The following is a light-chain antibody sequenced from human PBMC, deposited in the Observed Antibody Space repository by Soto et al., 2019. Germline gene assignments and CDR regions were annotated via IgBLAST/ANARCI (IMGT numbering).Light chain of an antibody. CDR2: EVS. J-gene: IGLJ1*01. CDR1: SSDVGGYNF. V-gene: IGLV2-14*01. Sequence: QSALTQPASVSGSPGQSITISCTGTSSDVGGYNFVSWYQQHPGKAPKLMIYEVSNRPSGVSNRFSASKSGNTASLTISGLQAEDEADYYCSSHRSSSSYVFGTGTKVTVL. CDR3: SSHRSSSSYV.